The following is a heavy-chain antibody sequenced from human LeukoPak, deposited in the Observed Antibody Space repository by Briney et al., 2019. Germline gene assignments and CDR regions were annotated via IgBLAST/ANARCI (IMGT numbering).Heavy chain of an antibody. J-gene: IGHJ4*01. CDR1: GFTFSNYA. D-gene: IGHD2-21*02. Sequence: GGSLRLSCAASGFTFSNYAMSWIRQAPVKGLEWVSAISGSGDSTYYADSVKRRFTIPRDNAKKSLYLQMTSLTAEDTAVYYCARDRGAYCGGDCYLGFDYWGRGTLVTVSS. V-gene: IGHV3-23*01. CDR3: ARDRGAYCGGDCYLGFDY. CDR2: ISGSGDST.